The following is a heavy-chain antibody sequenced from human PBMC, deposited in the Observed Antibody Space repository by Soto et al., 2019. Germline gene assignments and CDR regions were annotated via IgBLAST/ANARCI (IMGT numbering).Heavy chain of an antibody. D-gene: IGHD3-22*01. CDR1: GDTFSSYA. J-gene: IGHJ4*02. Sequence: QVQLVQSGAEVKKPGSSVKVSCKASGDTFSSYAINWVRQAPGQGLEWMGGIIPMFGTANYAQKFKGRVTITAGESTRTVYMELSSLRSEDTAVYYCARVGPAHYYDSSRYYSPLDYWGQGTLFTVSS. CDR3: ARVGPAHYYDSSRYYSPLDY. CDR2: IIPMFGTA. V-gene: IGHV1-69*01.